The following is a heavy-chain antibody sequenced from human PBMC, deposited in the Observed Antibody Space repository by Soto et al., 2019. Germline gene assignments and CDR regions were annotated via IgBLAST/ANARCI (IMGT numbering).Heavy chain of an antibody. CDR3: ARDLAAGDY. Sequence: QVQLVQSGAEVKKPGASVKLSCRTSGYTFTHYYIHWVRQAPGQGLDWLAIINPASGSTNYAQDFQCRVTLTMDTSTTTVYMELSGLRAEDTAIFYCARDLAAGDYWGQGTLVTVSS. CDR1: GYTFTHYY. J-gene: IGHJ4*02. D-gene: IGHD6-13*01. CDR2: INPASGST. V-gene: IGHV1-46*01.